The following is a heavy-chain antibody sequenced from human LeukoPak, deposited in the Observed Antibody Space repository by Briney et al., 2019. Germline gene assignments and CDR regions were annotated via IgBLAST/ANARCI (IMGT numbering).Heavy chain of an antibody. CDR3: ARGYCRRGSCYFFDY. V-gene: IGHV4-61*02. Sequence: PSETLSLTCTVSGGSISSGSYYWSWIRQPAGKGLEWIGRIYTSGSTNYNPSLKSRVTISVDTSKNQFSLKLSSVTAADTAVYYCARGYCRRGSCYFFDYWGHGTLVTVSS. CDR1: GGSISSGSYY. J-gene: IGHJ4*01. CDR2: IYTSGST. D-gene: IGHD2-15*01.